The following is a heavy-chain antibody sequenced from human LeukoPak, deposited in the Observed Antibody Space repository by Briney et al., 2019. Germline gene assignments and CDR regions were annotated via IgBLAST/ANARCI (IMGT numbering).Heavy chain of an antibody. J-gene: IGHJ5*02. CDR3: ARGITMVRGASHLNWFDP. CDR1: GGSFSGYY. Sequence: SETLSLTCAVSGGSFSGYYWSWIRQPPGKGLEWIGEINHSGSTNYNPSLKSRVTISVDTSKNQFSLKLSSVTAADTAVYYCARGITMVRGASHLNWFDPWGQGTLVTVSS. CDR2: INHSGST. V-gene: IGHV4-34*01. D-gene: IGHD3-10*01.